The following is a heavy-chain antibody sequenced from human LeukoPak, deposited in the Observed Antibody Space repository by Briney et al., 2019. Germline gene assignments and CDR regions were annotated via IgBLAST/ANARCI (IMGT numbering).Heavy chain of an antibody. CDR2: IYSGGST. D-gene: IGHD6-13*01. CDR1: GFTVNSNY. CDR3: ARHIWARIAAAGYLDY. J-gene: IGHJ4*02. Sequence: PGGSLRLSCAASGFTVNSNYKSRVRQAPGKGLEWVSVIYSGGSTYYADSVKGRFTISRDNSKNTLYLQMNSLRAEDTAVYYCARHIWARIAAAGYLDYWGQGTLVTVSS. V-gene: IGHV3-53*01.